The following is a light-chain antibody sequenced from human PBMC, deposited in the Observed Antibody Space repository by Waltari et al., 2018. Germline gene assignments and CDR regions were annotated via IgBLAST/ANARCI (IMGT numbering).Light chain of an antibody. CDR3: ASYTTTTTVI. CDR2: EVT. Sequence: QSALTQPASVSGSPGQSTTISCTGTSRDVGGYDFVSWYQQHPGKVPKPIIYEVTKRPSGVSNRISGSKSGNTASLTISGLQAEDEADYYCASYTTTTTVIFGSGTKVTVL. V-gene: IGLV2-14*01. CDR1: SRDVGGYDF. J-gene: IGLJ1*01.